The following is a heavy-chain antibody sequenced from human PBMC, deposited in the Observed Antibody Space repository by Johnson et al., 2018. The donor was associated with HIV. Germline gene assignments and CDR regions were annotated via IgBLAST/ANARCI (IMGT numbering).Heavy chain of an antibody. CDR3: ARSPPSYGSGSYLGLDAFDI. CDR2: LYSGGST. Sequence: QVQLVESGGGVVQPGTSLRLSCAASGFTFSTYGMHWVRQAPGKGLEWVSVLYSGGSTYYADSVQGRFTISRDNSKNTVYLQMNSLSAEDTAVYYCARSPPSYGSGSYLGLDAFDIWGKGTMVTVSS. V-gene: IGHV3-NL1*01. CDR1: GFTFSTYG. D-gene: IGHD3-10*01. J-gene: IGHJ3*02.